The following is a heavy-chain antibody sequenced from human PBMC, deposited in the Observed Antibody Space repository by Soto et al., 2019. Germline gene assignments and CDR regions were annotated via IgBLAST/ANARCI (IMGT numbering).Heavy chain of an antibody. CDR1: GFTFSNAW. Sequence: PGGSLRLSCAASGFTFSNAWMSWVRQAPGKGLEWVGRIKSKTDGGTTDYAAPVKGRFTISRDDSKNTLYLQMNSLKTEDTAVYYCTTDPRLPSWWIWFDPWGQGTLVTVSS. J-gene: IGHJ5*02. CDR2: IKSKTDGGTT. D-gene: IGHD2-15*01. CDR3: TTDPRLPSWWIWFDP. V-gene: IGHV3-15*01.